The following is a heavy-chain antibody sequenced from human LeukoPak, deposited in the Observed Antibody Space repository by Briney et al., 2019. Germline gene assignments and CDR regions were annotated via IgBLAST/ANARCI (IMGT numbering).Heavy chain of an antibody. J-gene: IGHJ4*02. CDR2: INPSGGST. Sequence: ATVKISCKASGYTFTDYYMHWVQQAPGQGLEWMGIINPSGGSTSYAQKFQGRVTMTRDTSTSTVYMELSSLRSDDTAVYYCARDMIVGAFGYWGQGTLVTVSS. CDR1: GYTFTDYY. V-gene: IGHV1-46*01. D-gene: IGHD3-22*01. CDR3: ARDMIVGAFGY.